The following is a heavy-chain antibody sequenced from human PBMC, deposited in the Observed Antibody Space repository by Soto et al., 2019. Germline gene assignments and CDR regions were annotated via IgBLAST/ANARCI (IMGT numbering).Heavy chain of an antibody. CDR2: ISYDGSNK. D-gene: IGHD1-26*01. CDR3: ARDDSGFSGSHYIDYFNY. V-gene: IGHV3-30-3*01. Sequence: LRLSCAASGFTFSSYAMHWVRQAPGKGLEWVAVISYDGSNKYYADSVKGRFTISRDNSKNTLYLQVNSLRAEDTAVYYCARDDSGFSGSHYIDYFNYWGQGALVTVSS. CDR1: GFTFSSYA. J-gene: IGHJ4*02.